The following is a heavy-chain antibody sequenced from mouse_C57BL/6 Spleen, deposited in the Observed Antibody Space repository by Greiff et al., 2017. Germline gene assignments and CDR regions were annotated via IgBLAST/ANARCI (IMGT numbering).Heavy chain of an antibody. J-gene: IGHJ2*01. Sequence: EVKLVESGGDLVKPGGSLKLSCAASGFTFSSYGMSWVRQTPDKRLEWVATISSGGSYTYYPDSVKGRFTISRDNAKNTLYLQMSSLKAEDTAMYYGARHTFYYGSSYYFDDWGQGTTLTVSS. D-gene: IGHD1-1*01. CDR1: GFTFSSYG. CDR3: ARHTFYYGSSYYFDD. CDR2: ISSGGSYT. V-gene: IGHV5-6*01.